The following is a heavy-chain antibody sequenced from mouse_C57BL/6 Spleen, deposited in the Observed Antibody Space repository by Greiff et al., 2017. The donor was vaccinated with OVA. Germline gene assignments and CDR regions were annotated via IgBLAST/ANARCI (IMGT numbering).Heavy chain of an antibody. CDR3: ARSITTVVAPGV. CDR1: GYTFTDYN. D-gene: IGHD1-1*01. Sequence: VQLQQSGPELVKPGASVKIPCKASGYTFTDYNMDWVKQSHGKSLEWIGDINPNNGGTIYNQKFKGKATLTVDKSSSTAYMELRSLTSEDTAVYYCARSITTVVAPGVWGTGTTVTVSS. V-gene: IGHV1-18*01. J-gene: IGHJ1*03. CDR2: INPNNGGT.